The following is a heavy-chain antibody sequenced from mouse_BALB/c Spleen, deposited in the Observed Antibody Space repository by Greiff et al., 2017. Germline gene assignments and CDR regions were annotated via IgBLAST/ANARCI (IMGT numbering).Heavy chain of an antibody. CDR3: ARRDYYGFVYFDV. D-gene: IGHD1-2*01. CDR1: GYTFTSYW. CDR2: IDPSDSET. Sequence: QVQLKQPGAELVKPGAPVKLSCKASGYTFTSYWMNWVKQRPGRGLEWIGRIDPSDSETHYNQKFKDKATLTVDKSSSTAYIQLSSLTSEDSAVYYCARRDYYGFVYFDVWGAGTTVTVSS. J-gene: IGHJ1*01. V-gene: IGHV1-69*02.